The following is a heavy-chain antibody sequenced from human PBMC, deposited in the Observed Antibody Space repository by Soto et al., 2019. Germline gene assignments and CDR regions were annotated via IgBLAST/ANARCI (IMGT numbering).Heavy chain of an antibody. D-gene: IGHD3-3*01. J-gene: IGHJ5*02. CDR2: IYYSGST. V-gene: IGHV4-39*01. CDR3: ARHRSDFWSGYNLSWFDP. CDR1: GGSISSSSYY. Sequence: SETLSLTCTVSGGSISSSSYYWGWIRQPPGKGLEWIGSIYYSGSTYYNPSLKSRVTISVDTSKNQFSLKLSSVTAADTAVYYCARHRSDFWSGYNLSWFDPWGRGTLVTVSS.